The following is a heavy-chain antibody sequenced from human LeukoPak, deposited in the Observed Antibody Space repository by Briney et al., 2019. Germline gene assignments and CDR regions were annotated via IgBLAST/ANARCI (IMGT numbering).Heavy chain of an antibody. CDR2: ISYDGSNK. J-gene: IGHJ4*02. Sequence: GRSLRLSCAASGFTFSSYAMHWVRQAPGKGLEGVADISYDGSNKYYADSVKGRFTISRDNSKNTLYLQMNSLRAEDTAVYYCARGYCSSTSCSSFDYWGQGTLVTVSS. V-gene: IGHV3-30*04. D-gene: IGHD2-2*01. CDR1: GFTFSSYA. CDR3: ARGYCSSTSCSSFDY.